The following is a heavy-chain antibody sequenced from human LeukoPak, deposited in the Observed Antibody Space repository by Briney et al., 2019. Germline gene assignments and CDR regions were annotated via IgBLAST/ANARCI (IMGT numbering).Heavy chain of an antibody. CDR1: GYSFTSGHY. J-gene: IGHJ4*02. V-gene: IGHV4-38-2*01. D-gene: IGHD2-2*01. CDR2: IYHTGSA. CDR3: ARYCTSTTCILRGFDY. Sequence: SETLSLTCSVSGYSFTSGHYWGWIRQPPGKGLEWIANIYHTGSAHYNPSLKSRVTISVDTSKDQFSLKLSSVTAADTAVYYCARYCTSTTCILRGFDYWGQGTLVTVSS.